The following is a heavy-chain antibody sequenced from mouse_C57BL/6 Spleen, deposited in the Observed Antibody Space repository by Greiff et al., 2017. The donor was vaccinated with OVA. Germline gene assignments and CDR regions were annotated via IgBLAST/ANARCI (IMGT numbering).Heavy chain of an antibody. CDR2: ISDGGSYT. CDR3: AGDRLGRLDY. V-gene: IGHV5-4*01. CDR1: GFTFSSYA. Sequence: EVKLMESGGGLVKPGGSLKLSCAASGFTFSSYAMSWVRQTPEKRLEWVATISDGGSYTYYPDNVKGRFTISRDNAKNNLYLQMSHLKSEDTAMXYCAGDRLGRLDYWGQGTTLTVSS. J-gene: IGHJ2*01.